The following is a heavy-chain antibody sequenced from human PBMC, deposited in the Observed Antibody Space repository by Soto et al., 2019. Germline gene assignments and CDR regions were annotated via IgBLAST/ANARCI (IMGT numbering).Heavy chain of an antibody. CDR2: ISYSGNT. J-gene: IGHJ6*02. CDR3: ARGWGFGESPIYYYYGMDV. CDR1: GGSISSYY. Sequence: PSETLSLTCIVSGGSISSYYWSWIRQPPGKGLEWIGYISYSGNTNYNPSLKSRVTISVGMSRNQFSLKLRSVTAADTAVYYCARGWGFGESPIYYYYGMDVWGQGTTVTVSS. V-gene: IGHV4-59*01. D-gene: IGHD3-10*01.